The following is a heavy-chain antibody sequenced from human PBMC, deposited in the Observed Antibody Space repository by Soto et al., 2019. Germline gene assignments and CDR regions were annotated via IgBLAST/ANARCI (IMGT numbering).Heavy chain of an antibody. CDR1: GDTFTEYY. CDR2: VNPSGGHT. V-gene: IGHV1-46*01. J-gene: IGHJ4*02. D-gene: IGHD2-21*02. Sequence: QVQLMQSGAEVKKPGASVKVSCKASGDTFTEYYIHCVRQAPGQGLEWMGTVNPSGGHTTYAQHFLGRVTMTRDTATSTLYMELTSLTCEDTAVYYCARGGHVVVVTAALDYWGQGTLVTVSS. CDR3: ARGGHVVVVTAALDY.